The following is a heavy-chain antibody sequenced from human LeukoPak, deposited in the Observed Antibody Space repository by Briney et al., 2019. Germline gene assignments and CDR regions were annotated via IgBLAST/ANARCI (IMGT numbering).Heavy chain of an antibody. J-gene: IGHJ6*03. CDR2: IYTSGST. CDR3: ARDTEGPMATPYYYYYMDV. CDR1: GGSISSYY. Sequence: SETLSLTCTVSGGSISSYYWSWIRQPAGKGLEWIGRIYTSGSTNYNPSLKSRVTMSVDTSKNQFSLKLSSVTAADTAVYYCARDTEGPMATPYYYYYMDVWGKGTTVTSSS. D-gene: IGHD3-10*01. V-gene: IGHV4-4*07.